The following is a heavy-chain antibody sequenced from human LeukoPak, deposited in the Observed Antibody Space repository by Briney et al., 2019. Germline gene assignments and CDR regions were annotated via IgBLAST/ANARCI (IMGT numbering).Heavy chain of an antibody. V-gene: IGHV4-34*01. Sequence: SETLSLTCAVYGGSFSGYYWSWIRQPPGKGLEWIGEINHSGSTNYNPSLKSRVTISVDTPKNQFSLKLSSVTAADTAVYYCARGRGSGWRDAFDIWGQGTMVTVSS. CDR1: GGSFSGYY. J-gene: IGHJ3*02. CDR2: INHSGST. CDR3: ARGRGSGWRDAFDI. D-gene: IGHD6-19*01.